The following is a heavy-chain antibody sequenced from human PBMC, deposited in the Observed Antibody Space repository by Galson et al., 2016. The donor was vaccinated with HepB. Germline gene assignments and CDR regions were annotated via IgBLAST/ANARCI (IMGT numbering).Heavy chain of an antibody. V-gene: IGHV3-33*01. CDR1: GFTFSSYG. D-gene: IGHD3-9*01. CDR3: ARDKPDWIFDY. Sequence: SLRLSCAASGFTFSSYGMHWVRQAPGKGLEGVANIWYDGINKYYADSVKGRFTISRDNSKNTLYLQMNSLRAEDTAVYYCARDKPDWIFDYWGQGTLVTVSS. J-gene: IGHJ4*02. CDR2: IWYDGINK.